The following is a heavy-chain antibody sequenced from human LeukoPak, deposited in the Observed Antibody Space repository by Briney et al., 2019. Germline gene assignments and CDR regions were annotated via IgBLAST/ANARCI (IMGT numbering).Heavy chain of an antibody. Sequence: GGSLRLSCAASGFIFSSYEMHWVRQATGKGLEWVSAVGIVGDTFYTGSVKGRFTTSRENAENFLFLQMNSLRAGDTAVYYCAREGRGSSADAFDIWGQGTMVTVSS. CDR3: AREGRGSSADAFDI. V-gene: IGHV3-13*01. J-gene: IGHJ3*02. CDR1: GFIFSSYE. D-gene: IGHD3-16*01. CDR2: VGIVGDT.